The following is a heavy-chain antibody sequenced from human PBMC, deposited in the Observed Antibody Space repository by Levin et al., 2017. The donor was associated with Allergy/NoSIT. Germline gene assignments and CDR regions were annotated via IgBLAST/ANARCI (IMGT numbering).Heavy chain of an antibody. J-gene: IGHJ6*03. CDR2: INHSGST. CDR3: ARGYSGSGSLSYYYFYYMDV. CDR1: GGSFSDYH. V-gene: IGHV4-34*01. D-gene: IGHD3-10*01. Sequence: SETLSLTCAVYGGSFSDYHWTWIRQPPGKGLEWIGEINHSGSTNYNPSLKSRVTISVDTSKNQFSLKLSSVTAADTAVYHCARGYSGSGSLSYYYFYYMDVWGKGTTVTVSS.